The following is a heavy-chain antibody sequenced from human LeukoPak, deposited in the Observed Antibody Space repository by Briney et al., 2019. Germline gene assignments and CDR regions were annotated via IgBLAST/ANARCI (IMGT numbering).Heavy chain of an antibody. J-gene: IGHJ3*02. CDR3: LIPAVVATTSGTAFDI. CDR1: GYIFSGFY. D-gene: IGHD2-15*01. V-gene: IGHV1-2*02. CDR2: INPTSGGT. Sequence: ASVKVSCKASGYIFSGFYIHWVRQAPGQGLEWMGWINPTSGGTNYAQKFQGRVTMTRDTSISTVYMELSRLRSDDTAVYYCLIPAVVATTSGTAFDIWGQGTMVTVSS.